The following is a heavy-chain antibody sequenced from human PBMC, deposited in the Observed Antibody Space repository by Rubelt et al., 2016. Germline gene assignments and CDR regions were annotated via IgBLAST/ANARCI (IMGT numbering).Heavy chain of an antibody. D-gene: IGHD3-3*01. J-gene: IGHJ5*02. Sequence: QVQLQESGPGLVKPSETLSLTCTVSGYSISSGYYWGWIRQPPGKGLEWIGSIYHSGSTYYNPSLKSRVPISGDTSKNQFALTLGAVTAADTAVYYCASADDDCWSGSDRNWFDPWGQGTLVTVSS. CDR1: GYSISSGYY. V-gene: IGHV4-38-2*02. CDR3: ASADDDCWSGSDRNWFDP. CDR2: IYHSGST.